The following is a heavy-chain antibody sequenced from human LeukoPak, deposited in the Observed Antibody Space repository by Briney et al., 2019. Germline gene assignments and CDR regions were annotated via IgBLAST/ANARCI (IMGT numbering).Heavy chain of an antibody. V-gene: IGHV1-46*01. CDR1: GYTFTSYY. J-gene: IGHJ4*02. CDR2: INPSGGST. CDR3: ARDRVDSSGYYYVGLLVY. Sequence: ASVKVSRKASGYTFTSYYMHWVRQAPGQGLEWMGIINPSGGSTSYAQKSQGRVTMTRDTSTSTVYMVLSSLRSEDTAVYYCARDRVDSSGYYYVGLLVYWGQGTLVTVSS. D-gene: IGHD3-22*01.